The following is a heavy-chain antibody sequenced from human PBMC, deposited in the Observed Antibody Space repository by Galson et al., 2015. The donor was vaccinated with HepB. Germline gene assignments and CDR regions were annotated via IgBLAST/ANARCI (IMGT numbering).Heavy chain of an antibody. Sequence: SVKVSCKASGGTFSSYAISWVRQAPGQGLEWMGGIIPIFGTANYAQKFQGRVTITADESTSTAYMELSSLRSEDTAVYYCARAPNYYGSGSYYNVIWDYWGQGTLVTVSS. CDR3: ARAPNYYGSGSYYNVIWDY. V-gene: IGHV1-69*13. D-gene: IGHD3-10*01. CDR1: GGTFSSYA. J-gene: IGHJ4*02. CDR2: IIPIFGTA.